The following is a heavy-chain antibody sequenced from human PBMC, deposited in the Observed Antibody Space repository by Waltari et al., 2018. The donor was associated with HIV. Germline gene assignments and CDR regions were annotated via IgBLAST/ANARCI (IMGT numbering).Heavy chain of an antibody. CDR3: ACRDIVVVPAAKKGDYYYGMDV. J-gene: IGHJ6*02. D-gene: IGHD2-2*01. V-gene: IGHV1-24*01. CDR1: GYTLTELS. CDR2: FDPEDGET. Sequence: VSCKVSGYTLTELSMHWVRQAPGKGLEWMGGFDPEDGETIYAQKFQGRVTMTEDTSTDTAYMELSSLRSEDTAVYYCACRDIVVVPAAKKGDYYYGMDVWGQGTTVTVSS.